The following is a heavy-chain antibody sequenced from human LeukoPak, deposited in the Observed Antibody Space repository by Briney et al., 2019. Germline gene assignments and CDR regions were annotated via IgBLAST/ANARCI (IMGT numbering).Heavy chain of an antibody. V-gene: IGHV3-21*01. Sequence: GGSLRLSCAASGFTFSSYSMNWVRQAPGKGLEWVSSISSSSSYIYYADSVKGRFTISRDNAKNSLYLQMNSLRAEDTAVYYCAISLMVRGVMSGMDVWGQGTTVTVSS. CDR2: ISSSSSYI. CDR1: GFTFSSYS. J-gene: IGHJ6*02. D-gene: IGHD3-10*01. CDR3: AISLMVRGVMSGMDV.